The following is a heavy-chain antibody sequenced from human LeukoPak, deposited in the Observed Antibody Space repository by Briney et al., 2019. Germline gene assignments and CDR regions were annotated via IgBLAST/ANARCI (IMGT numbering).Heavy chain of an antibody. CDR1: GYSFTSYW. V-gene: IGHV5-51*01. D-gene: IGHD3-22*01. J-gene: IGHJ3*02. CDR2: IYPGDSDT. CDR3: ARVESSGPMITGAFDI. Sequence: GKSLKISCKGSGYSFTSYWIGWVRQMPGKGLEWMGIIYPGDSDTRYSPSFQGQVTISADKSISTAYLQWSSLKASDTAMYYCARVESSGPMITGAFDIWGQGTMVTVSS.